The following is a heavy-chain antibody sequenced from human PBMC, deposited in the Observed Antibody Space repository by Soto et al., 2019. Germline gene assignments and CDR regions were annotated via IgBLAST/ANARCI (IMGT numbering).Heavy chain of an antibody. Sequence: QVQLVESGGGVVQPGRSLRLSCAASGFTFSSYPMHWVRQAPGKGLEWVAIISNDGGDKYYADSVKGRFTISRDNSKNTLYLQMNSLRVEDTAVYYCARDSTSWHIAAARSNLGSDYWGQGTLVTVSS. D-gene: IGHD6-13*01. CDR2: ISNDGGDK. V-gene: IGHV3-30-3*01. J-gene: IGHJ4*02. CDR1: GFTFSSYP. CDR3: ARDSTSWHIAAARSNLGSDY.